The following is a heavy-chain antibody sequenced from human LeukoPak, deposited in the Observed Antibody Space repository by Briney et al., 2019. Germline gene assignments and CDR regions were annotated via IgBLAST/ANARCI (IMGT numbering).Heavy chain of an antibody. CDR1: GFTFSSYS. D-gene: IGHD3-22*01. Sequence: GGSLRLSCAASGFTFSSYSMNWVRQAPGKGLEWVSYISSSSSTIYYADSVKGRFTIFRDNAKNSLYLQMNSLRAEDTAVYYCARVGGYYYDSSGPHFDYWGQGTLVTVTS. CDR3: ARVGGYYYDSSGPHFDY. J-gene: IGHJ4*02. V-gene: IGHV3-48*01. CDR2: ISSSSSTI.